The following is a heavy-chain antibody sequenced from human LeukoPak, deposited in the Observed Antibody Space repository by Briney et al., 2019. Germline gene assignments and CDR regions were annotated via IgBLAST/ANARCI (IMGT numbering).Heavy chain of an antibody. V-gene: IGHV3-21*01. J-gene: IGHJ4*02. Sequence: PGGSLRLSCAASGFTFSSYSMNWVRQAPGKGLEWVSSISSSSSYIYYADSVKGRFTISRDNAKNPLYLQMNSLRAEDTAVYYCASTDSSGWYVWDYWGQGTLVTVSS. D-gene: IGHD6-19*01. CDR3: ASTDSSGWYVWDY. CDR1: GFTFSSYS. CDR2: ISSSSSYI.